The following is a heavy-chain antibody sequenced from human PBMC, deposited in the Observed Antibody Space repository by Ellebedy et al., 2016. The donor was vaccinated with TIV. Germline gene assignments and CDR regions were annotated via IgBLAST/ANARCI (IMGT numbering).Heavy chain of an antibody. J-gene: IGHJ4*02. V-gene: IGHV3-53*01. CDR2: IYSDGST. Sequence: GESLKISCAASGFIVSSNYMSWVRQAPGKGLEWVSVIYSDGSTYYADSVKGRFTISRDNSKNTLYLQMTSLRAEDTAVYYCASATGVEWIRLKYWGQGNLVTVSS. CDR1: GFIVSSNY. CDR3: ASATGVEWIRLKY. D-gene: IGHD4-11*01.